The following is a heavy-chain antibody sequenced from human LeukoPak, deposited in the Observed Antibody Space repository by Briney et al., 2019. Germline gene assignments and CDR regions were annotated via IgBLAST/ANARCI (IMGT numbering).Heavy chain of an antibody. J-gene: IGHJ4*02. CDR1: GFTFSSYA. D-gene: IGHD4-23*01. CDR2: ISGSGGST. Sequence: GGSLRLSCAASGFTFSSYAMSWVRQAPGKGLEWVSAISGSGGSTYYADSVKGRFTISRDNSKNTLYLQMNSLRAEDTAVYYCARVSDYGGNYAPFDYWGQGTLVTVSS. CDR3: ARVSDYGGNYAPFDY. V-gene: IGHV3-23*01.